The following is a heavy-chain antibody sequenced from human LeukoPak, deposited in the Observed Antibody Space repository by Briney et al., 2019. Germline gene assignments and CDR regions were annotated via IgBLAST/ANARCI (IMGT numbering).Heavy chain of an antibody. D-gene: IGHD1-26*01. CDR2: IDKKDKGYATAT. J-gene: IGHJ5*02. V-gene: IGHV3-73*01. Sequence: GGSLKLSCAASGFTFSGSAIHWVRQSSGKGLEWVGQIDKKDKGYATATAYAASVKGRFTISRDDSINTAYLQMKSLKTEDTALYCTRDSGTYNWFDPWGQGTLVTVSS. CDR1: GFTFSGSA. CDR3: RDSGTYNWFDP.